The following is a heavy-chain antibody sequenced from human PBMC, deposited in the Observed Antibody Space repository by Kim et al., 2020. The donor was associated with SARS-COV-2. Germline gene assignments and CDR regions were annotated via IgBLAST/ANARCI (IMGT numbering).Heavy chain of an antibody. CDR2: FDPEDGET. Sequence: ASVKVSCKVSGYTLTELSMHWVRQAPGKGLEWMGGFDPEDGETIYAQKFQGRVTMTEDTSTDTAYMELSSLRSEDTAVYYCATDHSSGYYYGMDVWGQGTTVTVSS. J-gene: IGHJ6*02. D-gene: IGHD6-25*01. CDR3: ATDHSSGYYYGMDV. CDR1: GYTLTELS. V-gene: IGHV1-24*01.